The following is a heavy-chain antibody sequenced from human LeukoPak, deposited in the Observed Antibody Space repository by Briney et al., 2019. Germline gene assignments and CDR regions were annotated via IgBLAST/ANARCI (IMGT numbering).Heavy chain of an antibody. CDR3: AKDPMTSYYYYYGMDV. Sequence: GGSLRLSCAASGFTFSSYAMSWVRQAPGKGLEWVSAISGSGGSTYYADSVKGRFTISRDNSKNALYLQMNSLRAEDTAVYYCAKDPMTSYYYYYGMDVWGQGTTVTVSS. J-gene: IGHJ6*02. V-gene: IGHV3-23*01. D-gene: IGHD2-21*02. CDR2: ISGSGGST. CDR1: GFTFSSYA.